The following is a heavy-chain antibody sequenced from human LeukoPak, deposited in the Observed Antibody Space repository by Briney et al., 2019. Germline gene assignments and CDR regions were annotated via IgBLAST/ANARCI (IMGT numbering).Heavy chain of an antibody. CDR2: FDPEDGET. CDR1: GYTLTELS. V-gene: IGHV1-24*01. CDR3: ATPGTAAGLYYFDY. D-gene: IGHD6-13*01. Sequence: ASVKVSCKVAGYTLTELSMHGVRQAPGKGLEWMGGFDPEDGETIYAQKFQGRVTMTEDTSTDTAYMELSSLRSEDTAVYYCATPGTAAGLYYFDYWGQGTLVTVSS. J-gene: IGHJ4*02.